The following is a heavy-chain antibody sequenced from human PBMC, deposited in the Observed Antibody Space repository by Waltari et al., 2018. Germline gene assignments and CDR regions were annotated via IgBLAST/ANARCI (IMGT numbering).Heavy chain of an antibody. J-gene: IGHJ4*02. Sequence: EVQLVESGGGLVQPGGSLKVPCAVSGFTFSDSTLHWVRQASGKGLEWVGRIRSKANSYATAYAASVKGRFTISRDDSRNTAFLQMNSLKTEDTAVYYCARHFMAAAGTSLDYWGQGTLVTVSS. CDR2: IRSKANSYAT. CDR1: GFTFSDST. V-gene: IGHV3-73*01. CDR3: ARHFMAAAGTSLDY. D-gene: IGHD6-13*01.